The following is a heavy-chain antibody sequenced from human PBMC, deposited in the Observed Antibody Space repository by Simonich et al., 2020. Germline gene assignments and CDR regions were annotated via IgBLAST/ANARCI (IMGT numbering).Heavy chain of an antibody. CDR1: GFTFSSYS. Sequence: GGGLVKPGGSLRLSCAASGFTFSSYSMNWVRQGPGKGLEWVSSISSSSSHIYYADSVKGRFTISRDNAKNSLYLQMNSLRAEDTAVYYCARDTSYYGSGSYYFDYWGQGTLVTVSS. CDR3: ARDTSYYGSGSYYFDY. V-gene: IGHV3-21*01. D-gene: IGHD3-10*01. J-gene: IGHJ4*02. CDR2: ISSSSSHI.